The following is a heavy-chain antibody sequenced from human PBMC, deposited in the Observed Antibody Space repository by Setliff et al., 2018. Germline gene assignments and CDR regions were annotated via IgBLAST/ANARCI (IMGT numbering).Heavy chain of an antibody. CDR2: IYYSGST. Sequence: SETLSLTCTVSGGSINSGGYYWSWIRQHPGKGLEWIGYIYYSGSTYYNPSLKSRVTISVDTSKNQFSLKLSSVTAADTAVYYCARDRLLMGARYAMDVWGKGTTVTVSS. CDR3: ARDRLLMGARYAMDV. D-gene: IGHD1-26*01. J-gene: IGHJ6*03. V-gene: IGHV4-31*03. CDR1: GGSINSGGYY.